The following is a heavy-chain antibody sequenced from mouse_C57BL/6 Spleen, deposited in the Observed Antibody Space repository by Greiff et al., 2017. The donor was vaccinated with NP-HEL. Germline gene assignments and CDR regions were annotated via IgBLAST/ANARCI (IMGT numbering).Heavy chain of an antibody. D-gene: IGHD3-1*01. CDR2: IHPNSGST. Sequence: QVQLQQPGAELVKPGASVKLSCTASGYTFTSYWMHWVKQRPGQGLEWIGMIHPNSGSTNYNEKFKSKATLTIDKSSSTAYMQLSSLTEEDSAVYYCARGGVGLFDYWGQGTTLTVSS. CDR1: GYTFTSYW. CDR3: ARGGVGLFDY. J-gene: IGHJ2*01. V-gene: IGHV1-64*01.